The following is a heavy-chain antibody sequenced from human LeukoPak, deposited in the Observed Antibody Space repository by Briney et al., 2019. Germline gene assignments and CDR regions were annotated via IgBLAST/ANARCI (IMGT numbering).Heavy chain of an antibody. V-gene: IGHV4-61*08. CDR3: ARGDDYKSTLFDY. Sequence: PSETLSLTCTVSGGTISSGGYYWSWLRPHPGKGLEWFGYIYYSGSTNYNHSLKSRVTISLDTSKKQFSLKLYSATAADTGVYYCARGDDYKSTLFDYWGQGTLVTVSS. J-gene: IGHJ4*02. D-gene: IGHD5-12*01. CDR1: GGTISSGGYY. CDR2: IYYSGST.